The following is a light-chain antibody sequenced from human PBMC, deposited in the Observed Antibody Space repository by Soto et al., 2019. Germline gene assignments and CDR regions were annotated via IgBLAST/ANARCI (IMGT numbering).Light chain of an antibody. CDR3: QQRYDSPRT. V-gene: IGKV3-11*01. CDR2: DAS. CDR1: ESVTSF. Sequence: EIVLTQSPATLSLSPGERATLSCRASESVTSFLAWYQQKPGQAPRLLIYDASNRATGISARFSGSGSGTDFTLTISSLEPEDFAVYYCQQRYDSPRTFGQGTKVESK. J-gene: IGKJ1*01.